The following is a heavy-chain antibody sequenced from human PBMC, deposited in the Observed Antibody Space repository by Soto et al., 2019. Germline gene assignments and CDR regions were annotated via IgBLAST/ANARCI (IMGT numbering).Heavy chain of an antibody. CDR3: ARDFDKVTNGFDP. Sequence: QVQLVQSGAEVKKPGASVKVSCKASGYTFSTTGISWVRQAPGQGLEWMGWISASNGNTNYAQNFQGRVTMTTDTSTGTAYMELRSLRSDDTAVYYCARDFDKVTNGFDPWGQGTLVTVSS. D-gene: IGHD2-21*02. J-gene: IGHJ5*02. CDR2: ISASNGNT. CDR1: GYTFSTTG. V-gene: IGHV1-18*01.